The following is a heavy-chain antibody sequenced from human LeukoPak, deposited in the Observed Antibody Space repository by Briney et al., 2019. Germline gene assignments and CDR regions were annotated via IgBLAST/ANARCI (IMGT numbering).Heavy chain of an antibody. V-gene: IGHV1-69*05. J-gene: IGHJ5*02. CDR2: IIPIFGTA. Sequence: SVKVSCKASGYTFTSYAISWVRQAPGQGLEWMGGIIPIFGTANYAQKFQGRVTITTDESTSTAYMELSSLRSEDTAVYYCAITYCSSTSCYFSYNWFDPWGQGTLVTVSS. CDR1: GYTFTSYA. CDR3: AITYCSSTSCYFSYNWFDP. D-gene: IGHD2-2*01.